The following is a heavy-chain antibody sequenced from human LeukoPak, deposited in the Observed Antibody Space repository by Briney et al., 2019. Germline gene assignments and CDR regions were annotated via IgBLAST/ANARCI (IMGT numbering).Heavy chain of an antibody. Sequence: PGGSLRLSCAASGFTFSSYGMSWVRQAPGKGLEWVSAISGSGGSTYYADSVKGRFTISRDNSKNTLYLQMNSLRAEDTAVYYCAKTAAADPAPSPHFVPTNYYYYYYMDVWGKGTTVTISS. V-gene: IGHV3-23*01. CDR3: AKTAAADPAPSPHFVPTNYYYYYYMDV. D-gene: IGHD6-13*01. J-gene: IGHJ6*03. CDR1: GFTFSSYG. CDR2: ISGSGGST.